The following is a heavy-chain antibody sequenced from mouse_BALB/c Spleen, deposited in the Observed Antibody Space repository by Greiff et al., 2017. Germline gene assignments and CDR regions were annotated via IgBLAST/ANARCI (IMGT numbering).Heavy chain of an antibody. CDR3: AREGGNYPYYFDY. D-gene: IGHD2-1*01. J-gene: IGHJ2*01. CDR1: GYTFTSYW. CDR2: IYPGDGDT. V-gene: IGHV1-87*01. Sequence: QVQLKESGAELARPGASVKLSCKASGYTFTSYWMQWVKQRPGQGLEWIGAIYPGDGDTRYTQKFKGKATLTADKSSSTAYMQLSSLASEDSAVYYCAREGGNYPYYFDYWGQGTTLTVSS.